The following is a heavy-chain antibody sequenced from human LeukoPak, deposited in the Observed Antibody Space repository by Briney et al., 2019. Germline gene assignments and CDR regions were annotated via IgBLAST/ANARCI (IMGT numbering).Heavy chain of an antibody. V-gene: IGHV1-2*02. CDR3: ARLITMVRGVIIGYYYYYMDV. Sequence: GASVKVSCKASGYTFTGYYMHWVRQAPGQGREWMGWINPNSGGTNYAQKFQGRVTMTRDTSISTAYMGLSRLRSDDTAVYYCARLITMVRGVIIGYYYYYMDVWGKGTTVTISS. D-gene: IGHD3-10*01. CDR2: INPNSGGT. J-gene: IGHJ6*03. CDR1: GYTFTGYY.